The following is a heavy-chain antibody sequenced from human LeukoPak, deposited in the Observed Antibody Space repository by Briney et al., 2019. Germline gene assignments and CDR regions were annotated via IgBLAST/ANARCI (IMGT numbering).Heavy chain of an antibody. D-gene: IGHD6-19*01. Sequence: SETLSLTCTVSGVSMSYYYWSWIRQPPGKGLEWIGSIHYSGGTNYDPSLKSRVTISVDTSKSQFSLKLTSVTAADTAVYYCARFPPVSAVGWYYFDYWGQGTLVTVSS. V-gene: IGHV4-59*08. CDR3: ARFPPVSAVGWYYFDY. CDR2: IHYSGGT. CDR1: GVSMSYYY. J-gene: IGHJ4*02.